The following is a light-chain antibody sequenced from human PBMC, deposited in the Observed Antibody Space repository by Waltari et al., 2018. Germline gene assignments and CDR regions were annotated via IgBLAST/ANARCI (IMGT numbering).Light chain of an antibody. CDR2: EVS. CDR1: SSDIGSFNL. J-gene: IGLJ1*01. V-gene: IGLV2-23*02. Sequence: QSALTQTASVSGSPGQSITISCTGTSSDIGSFNLVSWYQQHPGKAPKLMIYEVSQRPSVGSNRFSGSKSANTASLTISGLQAEDEADYYCCSYAGTIPVVYGTGTKVTVL. CDR3: CSYAGTIPVV.